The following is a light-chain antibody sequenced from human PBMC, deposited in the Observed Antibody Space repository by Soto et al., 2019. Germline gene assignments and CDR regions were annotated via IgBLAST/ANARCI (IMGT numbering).Light chain of an antibody. CDR2: KAS. J-gene: IGKJ1*01. V-gene: IGKV1-5*03. CDR3: QQYDTYWT. Sequence: IQMTQSPSTLSASVGDRVIITCLASQGIGSWLAWYQQKPGQAPKLLIYKASTLESGVPSRFSGSGSGTDFTLTISSLQPDDFATYYCQQYDTYWTFGQGTKVEIK. CDR1: QGIGSW.